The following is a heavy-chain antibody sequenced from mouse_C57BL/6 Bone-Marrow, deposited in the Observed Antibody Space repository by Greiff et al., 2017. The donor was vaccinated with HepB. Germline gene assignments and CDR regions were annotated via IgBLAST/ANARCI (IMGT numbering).Heavy chain of an antibody. CDR1: GYTFTDYY. Sequence: QVQLKESGAELVRPGASVKLSCKASGYTFTDYYINWVKQRPGQGLEWIARIYPGSGNTYYNEKFKGKATLTAEKSSSTAYMQLSSLTSEDSAVYFCARGIYYDYDVLAYWGQGTLVTVSA. CDR2: IYPGSGNT. CDR3: ARGIYYDYDVLAY. D-gene: IGHD2-4*01. V-gene: IGHV1-76*01. J-gene: IGHJ3*01.